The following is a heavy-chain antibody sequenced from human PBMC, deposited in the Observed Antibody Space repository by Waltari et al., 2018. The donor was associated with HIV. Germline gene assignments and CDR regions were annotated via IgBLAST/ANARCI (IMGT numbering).Heavy chain of an antibody. J-gene: IGHJ6*03. Sequence: QVQLQESGPGLVKPSETLSLPCTVSGDSISNYYCSWIRQPPGKGLEWIGSIYYSGTANYNPSLQIEVTISIDTSKNQFSLNLASVTAADTAVYYCATNKWTYFDTYNDYYMDVWGKGTTVTVSS. CDR3: ATNKWTYFDTYNDYYMDV. CDR2: IYYSGTA. CDR1: GDSISNYY. V-gene: IGHV4-59*01. D-gene: IGHD3-22*01.